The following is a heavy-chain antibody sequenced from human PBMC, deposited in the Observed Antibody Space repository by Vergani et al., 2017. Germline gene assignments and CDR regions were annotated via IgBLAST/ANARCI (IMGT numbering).Heavy chain of an antibody. V-gene: IGHV3-21*01. CDR1: GFTFSSYS. D-gene: IGHD6-6*01. J-gene: IGHJ4*02. CDR2: ISSSSSYI. Sequence: EVQLVESGGGLVKPGGSLRLSCAASGFTFSSYSMNWVRQVPGKGLEWVSSISSSSSYIYYADSVKGRFTISRDNAKNSLYLQMNSLRAEDTAVYYCARGVEYSSSSGYWGQGTLVTVSS. CDR3: ARGVEYSSSSGY.